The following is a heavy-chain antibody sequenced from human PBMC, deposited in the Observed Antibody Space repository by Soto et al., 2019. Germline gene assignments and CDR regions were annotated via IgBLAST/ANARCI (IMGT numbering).Heavy chain of an antibody. V-gene: IGHV3-30-3*01. CDR3: ARGRDSSGWVLDY. CDR2: ISYDGSNK. D-gene: IGHD6-19*01. Sequence: QVQLVESGGGVVQPGRSLRLSCAASGFTFSSYAMHWVRQAPGKGLEWVAVISYDGSNKYYADSVKGRFTISRDNSKNTLYLQMNSLRAEDTAVYYCARGRDSSGWVLDYWGQGTLVTVSS. CDR1: GFTFSSYA. J-gene: IGHJ4*02.